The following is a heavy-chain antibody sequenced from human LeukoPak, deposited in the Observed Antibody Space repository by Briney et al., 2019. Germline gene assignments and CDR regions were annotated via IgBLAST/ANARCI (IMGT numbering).Heavy chain of an antibody. D-gene: IGHD4-17*01. CDR2: ISYIGST. CDR1: GGSFSSHY. Sequence: SETLSLTCTVSGGSFSSHYWSWIRQPPGKGLEWIGYISYIGSTNYNPSLKSRVTISVDTSKNQFPLKLSSVTAADTAVYYCARDPTTVTKGSDIWGQGTMVTVSS. V-gene: IGHV4-59*11. J-gene: IGHJ3*02. CDR3: ARDPTTVTKGSDI.